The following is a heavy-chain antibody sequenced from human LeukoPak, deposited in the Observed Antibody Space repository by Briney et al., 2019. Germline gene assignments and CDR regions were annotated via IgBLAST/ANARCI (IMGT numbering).Heavy chain of an antibody. D-gene: IGHD1-1*01. J-gene: IGHJ4*02. V-gene: IGHV4-59*01. CDR1: GGSISSYY. CDR3: AREVSGAWTYFDY. Sequence: SETLSLTCTVSGGSISSYYWSWIRQPPGKGLEWIGYIYYSGSTNYNPSLKSRVTISVDTSKNQFSLKLSSVTAADTAVYYRAREVSGAWTYFDYWGQGTLVTVLS. CDR2: IYYSGST.